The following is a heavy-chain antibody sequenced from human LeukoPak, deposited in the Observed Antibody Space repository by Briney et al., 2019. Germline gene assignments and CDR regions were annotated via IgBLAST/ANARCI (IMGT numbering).Heavy chain of an antibody. CDR3: ARDLQPGPIVVVYY. CDR2: ISYDGSNK. V-gene: IGHV3-30-3*01. D-gene: IGHD3-22*01. CDR1: GFTFNTFS. Sequence: PGRSLRLSCAGSGFTFNTFSIHWVRQAPGKGLEWVAVISYDGSNKYYADSVKGRFTISRDNSKNMLYLQMNSLRAEDTAVYYCARDLQPGPIVVVYYWGQGTLVTVSS. J-gene: IGHJ4*02.